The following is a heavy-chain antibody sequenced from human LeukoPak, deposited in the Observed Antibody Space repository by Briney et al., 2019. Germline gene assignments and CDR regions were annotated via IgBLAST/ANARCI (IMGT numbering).Heavy chain of an antibody. Sequence: GGSPRLSCAASGFTFSTYWLHWVRQAPGKGLEWVSAISGSGGSTYYADSVKGRFTIARDNSKNTLYLQMNSLRADDTAVYYCAKRRGLELTYYYHMDVWGKGTTVTVSS. CDR2: ISGSGGST. CDR1: GFTFSTYW. V-gene: IGHV3-23*01. CDR3: AKRRGLELTYYYHMDV. J-gene: IGHJ6*03. D-gene: IGHD1-7*01.